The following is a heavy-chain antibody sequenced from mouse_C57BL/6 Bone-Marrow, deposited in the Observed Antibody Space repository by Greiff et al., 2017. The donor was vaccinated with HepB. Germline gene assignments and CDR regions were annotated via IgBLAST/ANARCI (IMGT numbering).Heavy chain of an antibody. CDR1: GFTFSDYY. D-gene: IGHD1-1*01. J-gene: IGHJ1*03. CDR2: ISNGGGST. Sequence: EVKVEESGGGLVQPGGSLKLSCAASGFTFSDYYMYWVRQTPEKRLEWVAYISNGGGSTYYPDTVKGRFTISRDNAKNTLYLQMSRLKSEDTAMYYCARPSYYYGSWYFDVWGTGTTVTVSS. CDR3: ARPSYYYGSWYFDV. V-gene: IGHV5-12*01.